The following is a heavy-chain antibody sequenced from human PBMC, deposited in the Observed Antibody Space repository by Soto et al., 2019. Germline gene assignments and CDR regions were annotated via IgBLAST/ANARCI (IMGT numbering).Heavy chain of an antibody. CDR3: ARRRQVLPYNWFDP. CDR1: GYTFISYD. V-gene: IGHV1-8*01. J-gene: IGHJ5*02. Sequence: QVQLVQSGAEVKKPGASVKVSCRASGYTFISYDINWVRQATGQGLEWMGWMNPNSGNTGYAQKFQGRVTMTRNTSISTAYMELSSLRSEDTAVYYCARRRQVLPYNWFDPCGQGTLVTVSS. CDR2: MNPNSGNT.